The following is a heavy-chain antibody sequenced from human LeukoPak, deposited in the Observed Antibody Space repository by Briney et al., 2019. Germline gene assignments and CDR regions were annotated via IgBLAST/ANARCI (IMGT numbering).Heavy chain of an antibody. V-gene: IGHV3-11*05. CDR3: ARVYSSGWTIFDY. Sequence: GGSLRLSCAASGFTFSDYYMSWIRQAPGKGLEWVSYISSSSSYTNYADSVKGRFTISRDNAKNSLCLQMNSLRAEDTAVYYCARVYSSGWTIFDYWGQGTLVTVSS. D-gene: IGHD6-19*01. CDR1: GFTFSDYY. J-gene: IGHJ4*02. CDR2: ISSSSSYT.